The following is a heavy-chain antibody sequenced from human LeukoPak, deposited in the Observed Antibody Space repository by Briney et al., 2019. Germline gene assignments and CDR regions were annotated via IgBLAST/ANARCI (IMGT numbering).Heavy chain of an antibody. D-gene: IGHD5-18*01. V-gene: IGHV3-20*04. J-gene: IGHJ6*03. CDR2: INWNGRIT. CDR3: ARGSVQLWLRDTYYYMDV. CDR1: GFTFDDYA. Sequence: GGSLRLSCAASGFTFDDYAMNWVRQVPGRGLEWGSGINWNGRITEYADSVKDRFTISRQNTKNSLYLYMNNLGGEDTALYFCARGSVQLWLRDTYYYMDVWGKGTTVTVSS.